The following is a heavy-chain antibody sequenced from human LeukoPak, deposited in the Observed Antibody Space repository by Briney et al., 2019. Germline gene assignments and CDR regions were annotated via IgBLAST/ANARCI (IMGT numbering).Heavy chain of an antibody. CDR3: AGGVDWSLDY. J-gene: IGHJ4*02. CDR2: FSYSGST. Sequence: SEALSLTCTVSGGSISRSSYYWGWIRQPPGKGLEWIGSFSYSGSTYYNPSLKNRVTISVDTSKNQFSLKLSSVTAADTAVYYCAGGVDWSLDYWGQGALVTVSS. V-gene: IGHV4-39*01. D-gene: IGHD3-9*01. CDR1: GGSISRSSYY.